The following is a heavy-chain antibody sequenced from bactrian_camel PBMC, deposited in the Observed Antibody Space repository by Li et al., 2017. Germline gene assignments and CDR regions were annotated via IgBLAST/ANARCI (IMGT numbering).Heavy chain of an antibody. CDR1: GYTLGNNC. Sequence: HVQLVESGGGSVQAGGSLRLSCVVTGYTLGNNCMAWFRQIPGAEREGVAFFHAGSGHTDYGDSMKGRFTISRDNAQNILYLQLNSLKTEDTAMYYCAKHRGDTWSVFTHLGQGTQVTVS. CDR2: FHAGSGHT. V-gene: IGHV3S1*01. D-gene: IGHD1*01. J-gene: IGHJ4*01. CDR3: AKHRGDTWSVFTH.